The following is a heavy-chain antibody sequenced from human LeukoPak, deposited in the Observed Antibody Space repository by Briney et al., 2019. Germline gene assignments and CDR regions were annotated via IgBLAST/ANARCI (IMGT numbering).Heavy chain of an antibody. V-gene: IGHV3-21*04. D-gene: IGHD3-10*01. CDR1: GFTFRTYS. Sequence: GGSLRLSCAASGFTFRTYSVNWVRQAPGKGLEWVSSISSSGTHIYYAYSVKGRFTISRDNAMNSLYLQMNSLRAEDTAIYYCAKLTSASGAYGVDVWGQGTTVTVSS. CDR2: ISSSGTHI. CDR3: AKLTSASGAYGVDV. J-gene: IGHJ6*02.